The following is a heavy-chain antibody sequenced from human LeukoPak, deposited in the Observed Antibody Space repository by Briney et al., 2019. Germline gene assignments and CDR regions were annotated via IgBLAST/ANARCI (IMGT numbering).Heavy chain of an antibody. J-gene: IGHJ5*02. V-gene: IGHV1-2*02. Sequence: GASVTVSCKASGYTLTDYYIHWVRQAPGQGLEWMGWITPSSGGTIYAQKFQGRVTMTRDTSTSTVYMELSSLRSEDTAVYYCARQSYYDYVWGSYRYGWFDPWGQGTLVTVSS. CDR1: GYTLTDYY. D-gene: IGHD3-16*02. CDR2: ITPSSGGT. CDR3: ARQSYYDYVWGSYRYGWFDP.